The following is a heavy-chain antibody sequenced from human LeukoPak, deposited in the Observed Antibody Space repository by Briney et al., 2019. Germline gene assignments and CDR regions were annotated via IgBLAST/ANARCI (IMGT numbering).Heavy chain of an antibody. CDR2: IYSSGNT. CDR3: VRESGQQLAPAQYYFYYSMDV. Sequence: SETLSLTCTGSGGSISRYYWSWIRQPAGKGLEWIGRIYSSGNTNYNPSLKSRVTMSIDTSKNQFSLSLSSVTAADTAVYYCVRESGQQLAPAQYYFYYSMDVWGKGTTVTVSS. CDR1: GGSISRYY. V-gene: IGHV4-4*07. D-gene: IGHD6-13*01. J-gene: IGHJ6*03.